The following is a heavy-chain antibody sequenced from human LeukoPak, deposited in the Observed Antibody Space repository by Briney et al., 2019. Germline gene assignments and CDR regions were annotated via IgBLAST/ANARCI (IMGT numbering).Heavy chain of an antibody. CDR1: GYTFTGYY. CDR2: INPNSGGT. J-gene: IGHJ4*02. CDR3: ARDSTRGVYYYDSSGYEIDY. Sequence: AASVKVSCKASGYTFTGYYMHWVRQAPGQGLEWMGWINPNSGGTNYAQKFQGRVTMTRDTSISTAYMELSRLRSDDTAVYYCARDSTRGVYYYDSSGYEIDYWGQGTLVTVSS. V-gene: IGHV1-2*02. D-gene: IGHD3-22*01.